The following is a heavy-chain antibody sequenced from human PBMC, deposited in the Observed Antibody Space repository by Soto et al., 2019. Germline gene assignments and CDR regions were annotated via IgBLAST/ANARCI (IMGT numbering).Heavy chain of an antibody. CDR2: INHSGST. CDR1: SGSFRGFC. CDR3: ARGRSRYSNTYHTWFDP. D-gene: IGHD6-13*01. V-gene: IGHV4-34*01. J-gene: IGHJ5*02. Sequence: PSETLSLSWAVYSGSFRGFCWNWIRPTPGKGLEWIGEINHSGSTNYNPSLKSRVTISRDTSKNQFSLKLSSVTAADTAVYYCARGRSRYSNTYHTWFDPCGQGALFPVS.